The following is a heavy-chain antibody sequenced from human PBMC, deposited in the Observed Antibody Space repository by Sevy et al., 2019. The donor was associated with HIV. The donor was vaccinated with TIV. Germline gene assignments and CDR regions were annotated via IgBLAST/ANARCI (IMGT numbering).Heavy chain of an antibody. CDR1: GFPFSSYA. J-gene: IGHJ4*02. CDR3: VKDQGWDLLGYFDY. D-gene: IGHD1-26*01. Sequence: GGSLRLSCAASGFPFSSYAMSWVRQAPGKGLEWVSVINGGGGGTYYAASVKGRFTISRDNSKNTLFLQMISLRAEDTAVYYCVKDQGWDLLGYFDYWGQRTLVTVSS. V-gene: IGHV3-23*01. CDR2: INGGGGGT.